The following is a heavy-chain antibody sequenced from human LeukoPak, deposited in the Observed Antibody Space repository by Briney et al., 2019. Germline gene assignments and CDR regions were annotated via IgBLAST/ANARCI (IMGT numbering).Heavy chain of an antibody. J-gene: IGHJ6*03. D-gene: IGHD4-23*01. Sequence: PGRSLRLSCAASGFTFDNYAMHWVRHAPGKGLEWVSGISRNSGSTAYADSVKGRFTISRDNAKNSLYLQMNRLRAEDTALYYCAKDINSYYNYYMDVWGKGTTVTVSS. CDR2: ISRNSGST. CDR3: AKDINSYYNYYMDV. V-gene: IGHV3-9*01. CDR1: GFTFDNYA.